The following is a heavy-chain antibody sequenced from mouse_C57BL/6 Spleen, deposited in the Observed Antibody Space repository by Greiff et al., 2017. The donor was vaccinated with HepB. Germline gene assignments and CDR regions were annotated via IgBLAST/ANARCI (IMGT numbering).Heavy chain of an antibody. CDR1: GFNIKDDY. V-gene: IGHV14-4*01. CDR2: IDPENGDT. J-gene: IGHJ2*01. CDR3: TTGITVDY. D-gene: IGHD2-4*01. Sequence: EVQLQQSGAELVRPGASVKLSCTASGFNIKDDYMHWVKQRPEQGLEWIGWIDPENGDTEYASKFQGKATITADTSSNTAYLQLSSLTSEDTAVYYCTTGITVDYWGQGTTLTVSS.